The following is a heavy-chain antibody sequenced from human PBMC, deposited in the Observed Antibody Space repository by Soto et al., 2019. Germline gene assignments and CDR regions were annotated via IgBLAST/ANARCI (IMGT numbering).Heavy chain of an antibody. V-gene: IGHV3-30*18. D-gene: IGHD1-26*01. CDR3: AKDRGLAESGPWSHYYYGMDV. CDR1: GFTLTNNG. J-gene: IGHJ6*02. Sequence: QVQLLESGGGVVQPGRSLRLSCVASGFTLTNNGMHWVRQAPCQGLEWVAVISSDGSSYYYGDSVRGRFTISRDTSKNTLFLEMNSLTTADTAVYYCAKDRGLAESGPWSHYYYGMDVWGQGTSVTVS. CDR2: ISSDGSSY.